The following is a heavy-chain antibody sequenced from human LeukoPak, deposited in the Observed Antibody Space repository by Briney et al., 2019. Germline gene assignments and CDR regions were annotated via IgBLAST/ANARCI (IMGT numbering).Heavy chain of an antibody. CDR3: ARESYSSGWYDY. CDR1: GSTFDDYG. D-gene: IGHD6-19*01. J-gene: IGHJ4*02. CDR2: INWNGGST. Sequence: PGGSLRLSCAASGSTFDDYGMSWVRQAPGKGLEWVSGINWNGGSTGYADSVKGRFTISRDNAKNSLYLQMNSPRAEATALYYCARESYSSGWYDYWGQGTLVTVSS. V-gene: IGHV3-20*04.